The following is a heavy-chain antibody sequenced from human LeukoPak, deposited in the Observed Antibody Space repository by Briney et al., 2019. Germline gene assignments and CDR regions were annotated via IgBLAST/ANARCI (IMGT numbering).Heavy chain of an antibody. Sequence: SVKVSCKASGGTFSSYAISWVRQAPGQGLEWMGGIIPIFGAANYAQKFQGRVTITADKSTSTAYMELSSLRSEDTAVYYCARTLKDYGDYGGTLDYWGQGTLVTVSS. CDR1: GGTFSSYA. CDR2: IIPIFGAA. D-gene: IGHD4-17*01. V-gene: IGHV1-69*06. CDR3: ARTLKDYGDYGGTLDY. J-gene: IGHJ4*02.